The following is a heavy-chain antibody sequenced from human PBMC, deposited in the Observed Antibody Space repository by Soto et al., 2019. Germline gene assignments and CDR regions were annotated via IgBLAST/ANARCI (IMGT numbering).Heavy chain of an antibody. CDR2: ISYDGSNK. Sequence: GGSLRLSCAASGFTFSSYAMHWVRQAPGKGLEWVAVISYDGSNKYYADSVKGRFTISRDNSKNTLYLQMNSLRAEDTAVYYCARYYTMVRATYGMDVSCPGT. D-gene: IGHD3-10*01. CDR3: ARYYTMVRATYGMDV. CDR1: GFTFSSYA. V-gene: IGHV3-30-3*01. J-gene: IGHJ6*02.